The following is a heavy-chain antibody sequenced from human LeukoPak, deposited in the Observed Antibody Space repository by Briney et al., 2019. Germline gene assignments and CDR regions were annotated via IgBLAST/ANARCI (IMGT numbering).Heavy chain of an antibody. J-gene: IGHJ4*02. Sequence: SETLSLTCTVSGGSISSSSYYWGWIRQPPGKGLEWIGEINHSGSTNYNPSLKSRVTISVDTSKNQFSLKLTSVTAADTAVYYCARDVLWFGELLWGYYFDYWGQGTLVTVSS. CDR2: INHSGST. V-gene: IGHV4-39*07. D-gene: IGHD3-10*01. CDR1: GGSISSSSYY. CDR3: ARDVLWFGELLWGYYFDY.